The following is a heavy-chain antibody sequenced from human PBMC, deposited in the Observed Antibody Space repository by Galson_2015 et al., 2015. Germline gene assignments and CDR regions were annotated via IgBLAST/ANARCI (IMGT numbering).Heavy chain of an antibody. V-gene: IGHV1-3*01. CDR2: INAGNGNT. CDR1: GYTFTSYA. CDR3: ARDRVRWQQLGFFDY. D-gene: IGHD6-13*01. Sequence: SVKVSCKASGYTFTSYAMHWVRQAPGQRLEWMGWINAGNGNTKYSQKFQGRVTITRDTSASTAYMELSSLRSEDTAVYYCARDRVRWQQLGFFDYWGQGTLVTVSS. J-gene: IGHJ4*02.